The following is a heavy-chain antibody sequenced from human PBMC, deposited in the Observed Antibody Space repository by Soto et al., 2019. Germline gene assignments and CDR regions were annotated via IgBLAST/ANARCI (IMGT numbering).Heavy chain of an antibody. V-gene: IGHV1-69*13. CDR3: ARGGYLAVSHFDY. CDR2: IIPIFGTA. CDR1: GGTFSSYA. J-gene: IGHJ4*02. D-gene: IGHD1-26*01. Sequence: SVKVSCKASGGTFSSYAISWVRQAPGQGLEWMGGIIPIFGTANYAQKFQGRVTITADEPTSTAYMELSSLRSEDTAVYYCARGGYLAVSHFDYWGQGTLVTVSS.